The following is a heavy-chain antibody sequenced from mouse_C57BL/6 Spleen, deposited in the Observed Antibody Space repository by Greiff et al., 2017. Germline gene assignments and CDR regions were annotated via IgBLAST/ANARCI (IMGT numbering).Heavy chain of an antibody. CDR2: IDPSDSYT. D-gene: IGHD3-2*02. CDR3: ARRGSSGSFDY. Sequence: VQLQQPGAELVMPGASVKLSCKASGYTFTSYWMHWVKQRPGQGLEWIGEIDPSDSYTNYNQKFKGKSTLTVDKSSSTAYMQLSSLTSEDSAVYYCARRGSSGSFDYWGQGTTLTVSS. V-gene: IGHV1-69*01. CDR1: GYTFTSYW. J-gene: IGHJ2*01.